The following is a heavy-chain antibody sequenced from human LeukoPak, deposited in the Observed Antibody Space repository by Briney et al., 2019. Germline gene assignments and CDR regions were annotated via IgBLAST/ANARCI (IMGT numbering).Heavy chain of an antibody. CDR1: GFTFSNAW. Sequence: GGSLRLSCAASGFTFSNAWMSWVRQAPGKGLEWVGRIKSKTDGGTTDYAAPVKGRFTISRDDSKNTLYPQMNSLKTEDTAVYYCTTTHYYYDSRGHDYWGQGTLVTVSS. D-gene: IGHD3-22*01. J-gene: IGHJ4*02. CDR3: TTTHYYYDSRGHDY. V-gene: IGHV3-15*01. CDR2: IKSKTDGGTT.